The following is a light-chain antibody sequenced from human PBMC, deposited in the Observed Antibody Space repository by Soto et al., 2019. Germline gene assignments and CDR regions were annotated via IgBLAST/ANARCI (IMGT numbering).Light chain of an antibody. CDR1: QSVSTY. CDR3: QQYNNWPPWT. CDR2: DAS. J-gene: IGKJ1*01. V-gene: IGKV3-11*01. Sequence: DIVLTQSPATLSLSPGERATLSCMASQSVSTYLAWYQQKPGQAPRLFIYDASNRATGIPARFSGSGSGTDFTLTISSLEPEDFAVYYCQQYNNWPPWTFGQGTKVDIK.